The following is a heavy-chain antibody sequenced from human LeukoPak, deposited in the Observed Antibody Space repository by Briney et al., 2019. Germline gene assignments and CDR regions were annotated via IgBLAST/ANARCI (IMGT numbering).Heavy chain of an antibody. Sequence: PSETLSLTCTVSGGSISNYYWSWIRQPPGKGLEWIGYIYYSGSTNYNPSLKSRVTISVDTSKNQFPLKLSSVTAADTAVYYCARTSPGLGYHFDYWGQGTLVTVSS. CDR3: ARTSPGLGYHFDY. D-gene: IGHD3-16*01. J-gene: IGHJ4*02. CDR2: IYYSGST. CDR1: GGSISNYY. V-gene: IGHV4-59*01.